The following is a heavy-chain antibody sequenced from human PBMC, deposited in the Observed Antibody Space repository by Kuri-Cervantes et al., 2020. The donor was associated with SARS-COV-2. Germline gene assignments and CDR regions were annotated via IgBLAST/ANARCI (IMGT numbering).Heavy chain of an antibody. Sequence: SETLSLTCTVSGGSISSYYWSWIRQPPGKGLEWIGEINHSGSTNYNPSLKSRVTISVDTSKNQFSLKLSSVTDADTAVYYCARDGGSSWDFDYWGQGTLVTVSS. CDR1: GGSISSYY. J-gene: IGHJ4*02. D-gene: IGHD6-13*01. V-gene: IGHV4-34*01. CDR2: INHSGST. CDR3: ARDGGSSWDFDY.